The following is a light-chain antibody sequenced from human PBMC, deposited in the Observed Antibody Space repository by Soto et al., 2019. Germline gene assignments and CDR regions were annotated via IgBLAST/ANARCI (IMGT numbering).Light chain of an antibody. CDR2: EGN. J-gene: IGLJ1*01. CDR1: SRDVGGYNL. Sequence: QSALTQPASVSGSPGQSITISCTGGSRDVGGYNLVSWYQQHPGKVPKLIIYEGNQRPSGVSNRFSGSKSGNTASLTISGLQAEDEADYYCSSYTSSSTPYVFGTGTKLTVL. CDR3: SSYTSSSTPYV. V-gene: IGLV2-14*02.